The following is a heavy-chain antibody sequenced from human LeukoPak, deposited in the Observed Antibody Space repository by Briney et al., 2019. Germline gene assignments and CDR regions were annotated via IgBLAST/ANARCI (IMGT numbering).Heavy chain of an antibody. V-gene: IGHV3-33*01. CDR1: GFTFSTYG. D-gene: IGHD6-13*01. J-gene: IGHJ4*02. CDR3: ARFAGYSSSWPLDY. CDR2: IWYGGSNK. Sequence: GGSLRLSCAASGFTFSTYGMHWVRQAPGKGLEWVAVIWYGGSNKYYADSVKGRFTISRDNSKNTLYLQMNSLRAEDTAVYYCARFAGYSSSWPLDYWGQGTLVTVSS.